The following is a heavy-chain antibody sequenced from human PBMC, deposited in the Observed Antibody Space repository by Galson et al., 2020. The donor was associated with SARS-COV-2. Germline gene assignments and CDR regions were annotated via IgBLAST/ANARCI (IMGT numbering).Heavy chain of an antibody. CDR1: GFTFSSYG. D-gene: IGHD2-2*01. CDR3: ARVKYCSSTSCYDALDY. V-gene: IGHV3-33*01. Sequence: GESLKISCAASGFTFSSYGMHWVRQAPGKGLEWVAVIWYDGSNKYYADSVKGRFTISRDNSKNTLYLQMNSLRAEDTAVYYCARVKYCSSTSCYDALDYWGQGTLVTVSS. CDR2: IWYDGSNK. J-gene: IGHJ4*02.